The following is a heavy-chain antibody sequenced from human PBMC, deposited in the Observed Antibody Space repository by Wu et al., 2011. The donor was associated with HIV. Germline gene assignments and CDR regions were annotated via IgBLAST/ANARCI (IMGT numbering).Heavy chain of an antibody. V-gene: IGHV1-69*14. CDR3: ARGPYYDSSGYHLHADY. CDR1: GDSLTKYA. D-gene: IGHD3-22*01. CDR2: IIPNSGTT. Sequence: QVLLVQSGAEVKKPGSSVKVSCKASGDSLTKYAFSWVRQAPGQGLEWMGGIIPNSGTTNYARKFQGRFTVTADTSTTTVHMELRSLRSEDTAVYYCARGPYYDSSGYHLHADYWGQGTLVTVSS. J-gene: IGHJ4*02.